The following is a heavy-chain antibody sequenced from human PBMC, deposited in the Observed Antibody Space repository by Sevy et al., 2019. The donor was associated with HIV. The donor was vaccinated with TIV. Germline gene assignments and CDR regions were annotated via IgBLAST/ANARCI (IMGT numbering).Heavy chain of an antibody. CDR3: AKDSGRDIVVVPAAIRGYYYYYYGMDV. Sequence: GGSLRLSCAASGFTFDDYAMHWVRQAPGKGLEWVSGISWNSGSIGYADSVKGRFTISRDNAKNSLYLQMNSLRAEDTALYYCAKDSGRDIVVVPAAIRGYYYYYYGMDVWGQGTTVTVSS. CDR1: GFTFDDYA. D-gene: IGHD2-2*02. CDR2: ISWNSGSI. J-gene: IGHJ6*02. V-gene: IGHV3-9*01.